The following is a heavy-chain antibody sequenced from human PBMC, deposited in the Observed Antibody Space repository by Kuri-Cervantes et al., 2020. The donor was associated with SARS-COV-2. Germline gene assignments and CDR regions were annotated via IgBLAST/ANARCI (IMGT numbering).Heavy chain of an antibody. CDR1: GFSLSTSGMR. CDR2: IDWDDDK. V-gene: IGHV2-70*04. D-gene: IGHD6-13*01. J-gene: IGHJ6*03. Sequence: SGPTLVKPTQTLTLTCTFSGFSLSTSGMRVSWIRQPPGKALEWLARIDWDDDKFYSTSLKTRLTISKDTSKNQVVLTMTNMDPVDTATYYCARSIAAAGPYYYYYMDVWGQGTTVTVSS. CDR3: ARSIAAAGPYYYYYMDV.